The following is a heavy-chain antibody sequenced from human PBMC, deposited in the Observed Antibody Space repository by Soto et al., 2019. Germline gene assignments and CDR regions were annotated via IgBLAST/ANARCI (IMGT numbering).Heavy chain of an antibody. CDR1: GGSVSSGSYY. CDR2: IYYSGST. CDR3: ASGSGWYNEWYFDL. V-gene: IGHV4-61*01. J-gene: IGHJ2*01. Sequence: QVQLQESGPGLVKPSETLSLTCTVSGGSVSSGSYYWSWIRQPAGKGLEWIGYIYYSGSTNYNPSLKRRVTISVDTSKNQFSLKLSSVTAADTAVYYCASGSGWYNEWYFDLWGRGTLVTVSS. D-gene: IGHD6-19*01.